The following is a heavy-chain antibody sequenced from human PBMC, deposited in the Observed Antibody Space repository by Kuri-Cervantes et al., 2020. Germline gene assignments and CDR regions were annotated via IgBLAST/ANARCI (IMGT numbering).Heavy chain of an antibody. D-gene: IGHD6-19*01. CDR1: GYSISSGYY. CDR3: ARGSGWYGY. V-gene: IGHV4-38-2*01. J-gene: IGHJ4*02. Sequence: SETMSLTWVVSGYSISSGYYWGWIRQPTGKGLEWSGSIYHSGSTYYNPSLKSRVTISVDTSKNQFYVKLSSVTAADTAVYYCARGSGWYGYWGQGTLVTVSS. CDR2: IYHSGST.